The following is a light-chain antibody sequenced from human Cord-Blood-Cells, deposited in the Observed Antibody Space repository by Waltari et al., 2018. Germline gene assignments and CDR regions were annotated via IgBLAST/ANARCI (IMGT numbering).Light chain of an antibody. CDR3: QQRSNWPPMYT. J-gene: IGKJ2*01. CDR2: DAS. V-gene: IGKV3-11*01. Sequence: TLSCRASQSVSSYLAWYQQKPGQAPRLLIYDASNRATGIPARFSGSGSGKDFTLTISSLEPEDFAVYYCQQRSNWPPMYTFGQGTKLEIK. CDR1: QSVSSY.